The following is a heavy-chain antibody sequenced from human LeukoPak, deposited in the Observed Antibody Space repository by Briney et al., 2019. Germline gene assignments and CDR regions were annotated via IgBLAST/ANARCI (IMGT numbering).Heavy chain of an antibody. CDR3: ARLTTGTTLGY. D-gene: IGHD1-1*01. J-gene: IGHJ4*02. V-gene: IGHV1-46*01. Sequence: ASVKVSCKASGYIFTSYYMHWVRQAPGQGLEWMGIINPSGGSTSYAQKFQGRVTMTRDTSTSTVYMELSSLRSEDTAVYYCARLTTGTTLGYWGQGTLVTVSS. CDR1: GYIFTSYY. CDR2: INPSGGST.